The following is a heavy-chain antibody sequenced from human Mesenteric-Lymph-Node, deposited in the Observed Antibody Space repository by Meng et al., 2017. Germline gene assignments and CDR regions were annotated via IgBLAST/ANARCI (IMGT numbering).Heavy chain of an antibody. CDR1: AGTISRSHG. CDR2: IYHSGST. CDR3: ARASYGSGSPLGESWFDP. Sequence: EAGPRLCKPSWTLSVTCGGSAGTISRSHGGSWVRQPPGKGLEWIEEIYHSGSTNYNPSLKSRVTISVDKSKNQFSLKLSSVTAADTAVYYCARASYGSGSPLGESWFDPCGQGTLVTVSS. J-gene: IGHJ5*02. D-gene: IGHD3-10*01. V-gene: IGHV4-4*02.